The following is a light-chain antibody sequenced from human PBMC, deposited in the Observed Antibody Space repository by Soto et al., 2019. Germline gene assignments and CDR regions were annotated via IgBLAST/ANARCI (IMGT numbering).Light chain of an antibody. J-gene: IGKJ4*01. V-gene: IGKV1-5*03. CDR1: QSLSGW. CDR2: QAS. CDR3: QQYHSYPRT. Sequence: DIQMTQSPSTLSASVGDSVTITCRASQSLSGWLTWYQQKPGKAPKLLIYQASSLKSGVPSRFSGSGSGTEFTFTISSLQPDDFATYYCQQYHSYPRTFGGGTKVDIK.